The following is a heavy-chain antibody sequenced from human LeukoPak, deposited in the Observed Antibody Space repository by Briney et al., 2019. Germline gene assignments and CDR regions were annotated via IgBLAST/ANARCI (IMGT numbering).Heavy chain of an antibody. CDR1: GYTFTSYG. V-gene: IGHV1-18*01. CDR2: ISAYNGNT. D-gene: IGHD2-15*01. Sequence: ASVKVSCXASGYTFTSYGISWVRQAPGQGLEWMGWISAYNGNTNYAQKLQGRVTMTTDTSTSTAYMELRSLRSDDTAVYYCARDPSVVVAATVVDYWGQGTLVTVSS. J-gene: IGHJ4*02. CDR3: ARDPSVVVAATVVDY.